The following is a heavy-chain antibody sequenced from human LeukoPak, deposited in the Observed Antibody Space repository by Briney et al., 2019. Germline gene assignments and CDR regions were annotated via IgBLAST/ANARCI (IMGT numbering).Heavy chain of an antibody. CDR2: INLGGNN. J-gene: IGHJ4*02. V-gene: IGHV4-34*01. Sequence: SETLSLTCSVSGVTFSGSYLSWIRQPPGKGLEWIGGINLGGNNHYNPYLKSRGAISLDTSKSQLSLNLTSVTAADTAVYDCARRSYGSGTYYRFDYWGQGTLVTVSS. CDR3: ARRSYGSGTYYRFDY. D-gene: IGHD3-10*01. CDR1: GVTFSGSY.